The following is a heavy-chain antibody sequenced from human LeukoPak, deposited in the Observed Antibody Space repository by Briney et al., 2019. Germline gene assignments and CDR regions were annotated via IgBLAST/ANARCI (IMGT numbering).Heavy chain of an antibody. V-gene: IGHV3-30*04. CDR2: ISTDGSYK. CDR3: ARSLIPGRWYFDL. J-gene: IGHJ2*01. Sequence: GKSLRLSCAASGFTFSSFPFHWVRQAPGKGLEWVAAISTDGSYKYHGDSVKGRFTISRDNPMNTLYLQMNGLRPDDTAVYYCARSLIPGRWYFDLWGRGTLVTVSS. CDR1: GFTFSSFP. D-gene: IGHD3-16*01.